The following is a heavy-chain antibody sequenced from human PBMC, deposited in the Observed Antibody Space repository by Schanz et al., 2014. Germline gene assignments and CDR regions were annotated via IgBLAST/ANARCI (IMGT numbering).Heavy chain of an antibody. D-gene: IGHD6-13*01. Sequence: VQLEQSGAEVKKPGSSMKVSCKASGGTFNSYTINWVRQSPGQGLEWMGRIIPILGIANYAQKFQGRVTITADKSTFTAYMDVSSLRSEDTAVYYCASSGAGYSSSWDFDYWAREPWSPSPQ. V-gene: IGHV1-69*02. CDR2: IIPILGIA. CDR1: GGTFNSYT. J-gene: IGHJ4*02. CDR3: ASSGAGYSSSWDFDY.